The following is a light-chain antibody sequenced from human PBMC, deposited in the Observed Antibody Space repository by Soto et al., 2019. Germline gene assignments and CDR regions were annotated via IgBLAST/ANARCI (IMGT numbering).Light chain of an antibody. J-gene: IGKJ1*01. CDR2: GAS. CDR1: QSVSRN. V-gene: IGKV3-15*01. Sequence: DIVVTQSPATLSVSPGERGTLSCRASQSVSRNLAWYQQKPGQAPRLLIYGASIRATGVPARFSGGGSGTEFTLTISRRQSEDFAVYYCQQFNTWPRDTFGQGTRVEIK. CDR3: QQFNTWPRDT.